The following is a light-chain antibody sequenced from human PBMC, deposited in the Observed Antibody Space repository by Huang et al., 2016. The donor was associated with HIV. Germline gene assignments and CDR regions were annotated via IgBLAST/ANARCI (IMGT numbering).Light chain of an antibody. J-gene: IGKJ4*01. V-gene: IGKV3-11*01. Sequence: EIVLTQSPATLSFFPGQRVSLSCRASQNINTHLAWYQQRPGQPPRLLIYDASSRVPGGAARFSGSGSGTDVTLTISSLESEDFATYYCQQRVNGLTFGGGTKV. CDR3: QQRVNGLT. CDR1: QNINTH. CDR2: DAS.